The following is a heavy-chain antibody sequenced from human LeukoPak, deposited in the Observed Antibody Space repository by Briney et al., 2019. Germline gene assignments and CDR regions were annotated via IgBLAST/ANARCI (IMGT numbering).Heavy chain of an antibody. V-gene: IGHV3-7*01. CDR2: IKYDGREK. CDR1: GIDLSTYL. J-gene: IGHJ6*03. CDR3: ARFAAGGSYYYYMDV. Sequence: GSLRLSCAASGIDLSTYLMSWVRQAPGKGLEWVANIKYDGREKYFVGSVKGRFTISRDNAENSLYLQMNSLSAEDTAVYYCARFAAGGSYYYYMDVWGKGTTVTVSS. D-gene: IGHD6-25*01.